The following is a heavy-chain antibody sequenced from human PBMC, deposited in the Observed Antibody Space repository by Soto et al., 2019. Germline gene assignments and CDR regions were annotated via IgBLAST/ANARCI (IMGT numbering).Heavy chain of an antibody. J-gene: IGHJ5*02. CDR3: ATRQGGSYNWFDP. D-gene: IGHD2-15*01. CDR1: GCSMSRSSYS. CDR2: LYYSGNT. V-gene: IGHV4-39*01. Sequence: XETLSLTCTVSGCSMSRSSYSWAWIRQPPGKGLEWIGTLYYSGNTYYNPSLKSRVTISVDTSKNQFSLKLSSVTAADTAVYYCATRQGGSYNWFDPWGQGTLVTVSS.